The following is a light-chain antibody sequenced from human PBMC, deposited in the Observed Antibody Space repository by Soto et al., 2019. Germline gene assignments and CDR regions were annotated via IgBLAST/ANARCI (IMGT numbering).Light chain of an antibody. Sequence: EIVLTQSPATLSLSPGERATLFCRASQTITTSQLAWYQQKPGQAPRVLIFGASNRATGIPDRFSGSGSGTDFTLTISRLEPEDFAIYYCQQYAGSPRTFGQGTKVDIK. CDR1: QTITTSQ. J-gene: IGKJ1*01. V-gene: IGKV3-20*01. CDR2: GAS. CDR3: QQYAGSPRT.